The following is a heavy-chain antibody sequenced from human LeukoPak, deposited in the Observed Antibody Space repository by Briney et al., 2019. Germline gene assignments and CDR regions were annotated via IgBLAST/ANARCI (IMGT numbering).Heavy chain of an antibody. V-gene: IGHV3-7*05. CDR1: GFTFSRHW. Sequence: PGGSLRLSCAASGFTFSRHWMSWVRQAPGKGLEWVANIKQDGIETYYLDSVKGRFTISRDNAKNSLFLQMNGLRAEDTAVYYCARITWFGGSWFFDYWGQGTLVTVSS. CDR3: ARITWFGGSWFFDY. J-gene: IGHJ4*02. D-gene: IGHD6-13*01. CDR2: IKQDGIET.